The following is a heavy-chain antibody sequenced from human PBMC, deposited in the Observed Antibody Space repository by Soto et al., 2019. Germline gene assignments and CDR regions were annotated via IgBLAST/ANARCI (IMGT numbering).Heavy chain of an antibody. CDR1: GFTFSSYA. D-gene: IGHD3-22*01. CDR3: ARGYYYDSSGDADY. Sequence: GGSLRLSCAASGFTFSSYAMHWVRQAPGKGLEWVAVISYDGSNKYYADSVKGRFTISRDNSKNTLYLQMNSLRAEDTAVYYCARGYYYDSSGDADYWGQGTLVTVSS. J-gene: IGHJ4*02. CDR2: ISYDGSNK. V-gene: IGHV3-30-3*01.